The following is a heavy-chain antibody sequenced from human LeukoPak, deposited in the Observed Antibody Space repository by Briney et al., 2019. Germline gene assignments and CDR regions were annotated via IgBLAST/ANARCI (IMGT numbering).Heavy chain of an antibody. CDR2: IYTSGST. J-gene: IGHJ6*03. CDR1: GGSISSYY. Sequence: PSETLSLTCTVSGGSISSYYWSWIRQPAGKGLEWIGRIYTSGSTNYNPSLTSRVTMSVDTSKNQFSLKLSSVTAADTAVYYCARVVVFGVVSSDYYYYYMDVWGKGTTVTVSS. V-gene: IGHV4-4*07. CDR3: ARVVVFGVVSSDYYYYYMDV. D-gene: IGHD3-3*01.